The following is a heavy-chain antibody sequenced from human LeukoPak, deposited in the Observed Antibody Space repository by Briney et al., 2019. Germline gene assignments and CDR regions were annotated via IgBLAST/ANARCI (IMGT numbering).Heavy chain of an antibody. CDR1: GFSFSSYW. Sequence: GGSLRLSCAGSGFSFSSYWMSWVRQAPGKGLEWVANIKQDGSERNFLDSVKGRFTISRDNAKNSLYLQMNSLSAEDSGVYYCAKDSAHIYYYGSGSYYQFWGQGTLVTVSS. J-gene: IGHJ4*02. V-gene: IGHV3-7*05. CDR2: IKQDGSER. CDR3: AKDSAHIYYYGSGSYYQF. D-gene: IGHD3-10*01.